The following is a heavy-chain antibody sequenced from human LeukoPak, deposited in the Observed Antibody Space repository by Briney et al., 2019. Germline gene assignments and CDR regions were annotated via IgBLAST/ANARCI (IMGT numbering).Heavy chain of an antibody. Sequence: PGESLTLSCAGSGYIFDDYGMRWVRHAPGKGLEWVAGINWNGGSTGYAASVKGRCTISRDNAKTVLYLEMNSLRVEDTAFYYCVRLGRDGYTYGAAYWGQGALVTVSS. CDR3: VRLGRDGYTYGAAY. CDR2: INWNGGST. V-gene: IGHV3-20*04. D-gene: IGHD5-24*01. CDR1: GYIFDDYG. J-gene: IGHJ1*01.